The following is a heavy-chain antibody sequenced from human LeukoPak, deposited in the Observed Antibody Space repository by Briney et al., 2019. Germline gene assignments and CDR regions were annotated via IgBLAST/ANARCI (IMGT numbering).Heavy chain of an antibody. CDR3: AREILAPGKTHDY. J-gene: IGHJ4*02. CDR2: INDDGRAT. CDR1: GFTFSNYW. V-gene: IGHV3-74*01. Sequence: PGGSLRLSCAASGFTFSNYWMHWVRQVPGKGLVWVSRINDDGRATFYADSVKGRFTISRDNAKNTLFLQTNSLRAEDTAVYYCAREILAPGKTHDYWGQGTLVTVSS.